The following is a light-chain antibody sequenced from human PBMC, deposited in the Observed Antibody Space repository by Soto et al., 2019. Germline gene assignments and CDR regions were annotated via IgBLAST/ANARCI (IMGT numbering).Light chain of an antibody. J-gene: IGKJ1*01. CDR3: HQYSVLPPMS. Sequence: VMTQSPATLSVSPGQRATLSCWASESVATNLAWYQQKPGQAPRLLISGASTRAAGISDRFRGSGSGTELTITTRILPSEDSAIYHCHQYSVLPPMSLGQLTKVDIK. V-gene: IGKV3-15*01. CDR1: ESVATN. CDR2: GAS.